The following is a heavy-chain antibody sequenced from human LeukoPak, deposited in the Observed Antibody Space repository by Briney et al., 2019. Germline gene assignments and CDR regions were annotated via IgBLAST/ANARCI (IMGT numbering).Heavy chain of an antibody. CDR1: GFNFETYN. CDR2: IDGRRGTI. CDR3: ARETYYSGSGSGGWLDP. Sequence: GGSLRLSCGASGFNFETYNMHWIRQAPGKGLEWVSSIDGRRGTIYYADAVRGRFTISRDNAKDSLFLQMNSLRAEDTAIYFCARETYYSGSGSGGWLDPWGQGSLVTVSS. V-gene: IGHV3-21*01. J-gene: IGHJ5*02. D-gene: IGHD3-10*01.